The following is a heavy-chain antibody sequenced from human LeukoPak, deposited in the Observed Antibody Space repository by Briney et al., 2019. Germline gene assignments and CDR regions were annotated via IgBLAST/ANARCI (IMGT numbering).Heavy chain of an antibody. Sequence: ASVKVSYKASGGTFSSYAISWVRQAPGQGLEWMGGIIPIFGTANYAQKFQGRVTITTDESTSTAYMELSSLRSEDTAVYYCARSYYYDSSGYSLYAFDIWGQGTMVTVSS. D-gene: IGHD3-22*01. V-gene: IGHV1-69*05. J-gene: IGHJ3*02. CDR2: IIPIFGTA. CDR1: GGTFSSYA. CDR3: ARSYYYDSSGYSLYAFDI.